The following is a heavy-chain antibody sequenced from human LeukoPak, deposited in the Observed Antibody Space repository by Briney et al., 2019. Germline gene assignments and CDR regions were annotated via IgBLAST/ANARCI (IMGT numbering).Heavy chain of an antibody. CDR3: ASTTGFKVY. Sequence: SETLSLTCAVYGGSFSGYYWSWIRQPPGKGLEWIGEINHSGSTNYNPSLKSRVTTSVDTSKNQFSLKLSSVTAADTAVYYCASTTGFKVYWGQGTLVTVSS. CDR1: GGSFSGYY. J-gene: IGHJ4*02. CDR2: INHSGST. V-gene: IGHV4-34*01. D-gene: IGHD1-1*01.